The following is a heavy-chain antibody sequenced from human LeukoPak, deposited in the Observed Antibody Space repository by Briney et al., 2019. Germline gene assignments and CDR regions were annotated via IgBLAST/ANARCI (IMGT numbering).Heavy chain of an antibody. V-gene: IGHV4-38-2*02. Sequence: NPSETLSLTCTVSGYSISSGYYWGWIRQPPGKGLEWIGSIYHSGSTYYNPSLKSRVTISVDTSKNQFSLKLSSVTAADTAVYYCARGPVVGATNWFDPWGQGTLVTVSS. CDR1: GYSISSGYY. CDR3: ARGPVVGATNWFDP. CDR2: IYHSGST. J-gene: IGHJ5*02. D-gene: IGHD1-26*01.